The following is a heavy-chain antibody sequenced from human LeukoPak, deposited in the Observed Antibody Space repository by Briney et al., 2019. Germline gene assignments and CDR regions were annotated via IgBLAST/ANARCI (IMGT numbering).Heavy chain of an antibody. V-gene: IGHV4-38-2*01. J-gene: IGHJ4*02. CDR3: ARGHCSSTSCLFDY. Sequence: TSETLSLTCAVSGYSISSGYYWGWIRPPPGKGLEWIGSIYHSGSTYYNPSLKSRVTISVDTSKNQFSLKLSSVTAADTAVYYCARGHCSSTSCLFDYWGQGTLVTVSS. CDR2: IYHSGST. CDR1: GYSISSGYY. D-gene: IGHD2-2*01.